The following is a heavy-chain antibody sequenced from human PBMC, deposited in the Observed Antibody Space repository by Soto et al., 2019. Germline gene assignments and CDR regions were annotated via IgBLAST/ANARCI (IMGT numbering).Heavy chain of an antibody. J-gene: IGHJ4*02. CDR2: IIHSGST. Sequence: SETLSLTCAVYGGSFSGYYWSWIRQPPGKGLEWIGEIIHSGSTNYNPSLKSRATISVDTSKNQFSLKLTSVTAADTAVYYCSSEWLRKDSWGQGTLVTVSS. CDR1: GGSFSGYY. V-gene: IGHV4-34*12. D-gene: IGHD5-12*01. CDR3: SSEWLRKDS.